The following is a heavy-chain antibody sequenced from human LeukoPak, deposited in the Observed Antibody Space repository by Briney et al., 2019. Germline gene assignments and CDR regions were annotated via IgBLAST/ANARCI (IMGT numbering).Heavy chain of an antibody. V-gene: IGHV1-18*01. Sequence: GASVTVSCKASGYTFTSCDINWVRQAPGQGLEWMGWVSGYNGNTNYAQKFEGRVAMTTDTSSSTAYVELRSLRSDDTAIYYCARGDWFDPWGQGTLVTVSS. D-gene: IGHD2-21*01. CDR1: GYTFTSCD. CDR3: ARGDWFDP. J-gene: IGHJ5*02. CDR2: VSGYNGNT.